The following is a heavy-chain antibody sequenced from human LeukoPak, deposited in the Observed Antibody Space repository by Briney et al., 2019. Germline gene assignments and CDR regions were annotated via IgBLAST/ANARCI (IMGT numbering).Heavy chain of an antibody. CDR1: GGSISSSSSY. V-gene: IGHV4-39*07. CDR3: ASTPRDCGGDCPFDY. CDR2: INHSGST. Sequence: SETLSLTCTVSGGSISSSSSYWSWIRQPPGKGLEWIGEINHSGSTNYNPSLKSRVTISVDTSKNQFSLKLSSVTAADTAVYYCASTPRDCGGDCPFDYWGQGTLVTVSS. J-gene: IGHJ4*02. D-gene: IGHD2-21*02.